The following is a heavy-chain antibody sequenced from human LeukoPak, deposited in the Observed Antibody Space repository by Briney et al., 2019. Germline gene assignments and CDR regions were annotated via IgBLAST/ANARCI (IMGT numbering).Heavy chain of an antibody. D-gene: IGHD2-2*01. J-gene: IGHJ4*02. CDR3: ARVRYCSSTSCYPGRPSFDY. CDR1: GGTFSSYA. V-gene: IGHV1-69*13. CDR2: IIPIFGTA. Sequence: SVKVSCKASGGTFSSYAISWVRQAPGQGLEWMGGIIPIFGTANYAQKFQGRVTITADESTSTAYMELSSLRSEDTAVYYRARVRYCSSTSCYPGRPSFDYWGQGTLVTVSS.